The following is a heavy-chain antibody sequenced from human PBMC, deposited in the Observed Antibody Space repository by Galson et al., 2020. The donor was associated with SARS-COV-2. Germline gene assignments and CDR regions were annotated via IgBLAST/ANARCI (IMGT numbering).Heavy chain of an antibody. CDR1: AFTFSSYG. D-gene: IGHD5-18*01. Sequence: GGSLRLSFAASAFTFSSYGMHWVRQAPGKGLEWVAVIWYDGSNKYYADSVKGRFTISRDNSKNTLYLQMNSLRAEDTAVYYCAKDGGYSYGSDYYYYGMDVWGQGTTVTVSS. CDR3: AKDGGYSYGSDYYYYGMDV. V-gene: IGHV3-33*06. J-gene: IGHJ6*02. CDR2: IWYDGSNK.